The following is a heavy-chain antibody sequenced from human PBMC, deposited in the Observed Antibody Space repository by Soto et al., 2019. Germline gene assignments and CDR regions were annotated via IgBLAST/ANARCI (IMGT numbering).Heavy chain of an antibody. Sequence: ETLSLTCPVPGGSISSSSYYAGWIRQPPGKGLEWIGSVYYSGSTYYNPSLKSRVTISVDTSKNQFSLKLSSVTAADTDVYYRARKHYNYYDSSGYFWGQGTLVTVYS. J-gene: IGHJ4*02. V-gene: IGHV4-39*01. CDR2: VYYSGST. CDR3: ARKHYNYYDSSGYF. CDR1: GGSISSSSYY. D-gene: IGHD3-22*01.